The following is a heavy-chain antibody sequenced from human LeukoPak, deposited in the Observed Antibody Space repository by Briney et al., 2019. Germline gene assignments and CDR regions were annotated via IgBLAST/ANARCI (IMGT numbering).Heavy chain of an antibody. V-gene: IGHV3-20*04. CDR2: INWDGAST. J-gene: IGHJ6*03. CDR3: ARVGATYYYGSGRDLYYYYMDV. CDR1: GFIFNNYS. D-gene: IGHD3-10*01. Sequence: GGSLRLSCAASGFIFNNYSMSWVRQAPGKGLEWVSGINWDGASTDYADSVKGRFTISRDNAKNSLYLQMNSLRAEGTAVYYCARVGATYYYGSGRDLYYYYMDVWGKGTTVTVSS.